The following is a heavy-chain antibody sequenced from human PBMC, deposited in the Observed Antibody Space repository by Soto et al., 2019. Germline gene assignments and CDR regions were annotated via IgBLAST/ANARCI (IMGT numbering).Heavy chain of an antibody. CDR1: GFTFSSYA. J-gene: IGHJ4*02. Sequence: EVQLLESGGGLVQPGGSLRLSCAASGFTFSSYAMIWVRQAPGKGLEWVSGISGSDGRTYFADPVKGRFTISRDNSKNTLYLQMNSLRAEDTAIYYCAKDGYFDTRGTFDYWGQGTLVTVSS. CDR3: AKDGYFDTRGTFDY. D-gene: IGHD3-22*01. V-gene: IGHV3-23*01. CDR2: ISGSDGRT.